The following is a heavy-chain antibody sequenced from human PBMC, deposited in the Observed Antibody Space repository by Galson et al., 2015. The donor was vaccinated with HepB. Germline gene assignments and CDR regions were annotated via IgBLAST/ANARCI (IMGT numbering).Heavy chain of an antibody. J-gene: IGHJ4*02. CDR3: AKDAGSVIEPTAILDY. CDR1: GFSLRSYG. D-gene: IGHD2-2*01. Sequence: SLRLSCAASGFSLRSYGMHWVRQAPGKGLEWVAVISGGGSQKYYADSVKGRFSVSREDSKNTLYLQMISLRPDDTAVYYCAKDAGSVIEPTAILDYWGQGTLVSVPS. CDR2: ISGGGSQK. V-gene: IGHV3-30*18.